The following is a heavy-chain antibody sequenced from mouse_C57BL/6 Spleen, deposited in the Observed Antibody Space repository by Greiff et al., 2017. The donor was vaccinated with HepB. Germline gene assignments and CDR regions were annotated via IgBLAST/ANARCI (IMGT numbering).Heavy chain of an antibody. CDR1: GYTFTSYW. CDR3: ARSEGGGSWFAY. J-gene: IGHJ3*01. V-gene: IGHV1-52*01. CDR2: IDPSDSET. Sequence: VQLQQPGAELVRPGSSVKLSCKASGYTFTSYWMHWVKQRPIQGLEWIGNIDPSDSETHYNQKFKDKATLTVDKSSSTAYMQLSSLTSEDSAVYYCARSEGGGSWFAYWGQGTLVTVSA.